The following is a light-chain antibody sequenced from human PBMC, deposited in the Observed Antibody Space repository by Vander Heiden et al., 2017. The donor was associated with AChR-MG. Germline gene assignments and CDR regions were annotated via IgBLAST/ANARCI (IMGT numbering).Light chain of an antibody. Sequence: QSVLTHPPSASGTPGQRVTISCSGSSSNIGSNTVNWYQQHPGTAPKLLIYSNNRRPSGVPDRFSGSKSGTSASLAISGLQSEDEADYYCAAWDDSLNGWVFGGGTKLTVL. CDR3: AAWDDSLNGWV. J-gene: IGLJ3*02. CDR1: SSNIGSNT. V-gene: IGLV1-44*01. CDR2: SNN.